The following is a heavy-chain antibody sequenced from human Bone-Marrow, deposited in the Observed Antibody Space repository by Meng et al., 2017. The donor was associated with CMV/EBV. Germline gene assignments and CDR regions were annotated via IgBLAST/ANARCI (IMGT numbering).Heavy chain of an antibody. CDR1: GFTFSSYA. V-gene: IGHV3-30-3*01. D-gene: IGHD1-14*01. CDR2: ISYDGDNK. J-gene: IGHJ4*02. CDR3: ARPRAVENRRDFFGY. Sequence: GGSLRLSCAASGFTFSSYAMHWVRQAPGQGLEWVALISYDGDNKYYAESVKGRFTISRENSKNTLFLQMTSLRAEDTAVYYCARPRAVENRRDFFGYWGQGTQVTVSS.